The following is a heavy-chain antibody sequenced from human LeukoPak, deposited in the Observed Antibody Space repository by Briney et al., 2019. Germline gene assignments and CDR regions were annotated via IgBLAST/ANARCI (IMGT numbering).Heavy chain of an antibody. J-gene: IGHJ6*03. Sequence: ETLSLTCAVYGGSFSGYYWSWIRQPPGKGLEWVSSISGSGGSTEYADSVKGRFTISRDNPKNTLNLQMNSLRAEDTAVYYCARDSQLQGSYYYYYMDVWGKGTTVTVSS. CDR1: GGSFSGYY. V-gene: IGHV3-23*01. CDR2: ISGSGGST. CDR3: ARDSQLQGSYYYYYMDV. D-gene: IGHD5-24*01.